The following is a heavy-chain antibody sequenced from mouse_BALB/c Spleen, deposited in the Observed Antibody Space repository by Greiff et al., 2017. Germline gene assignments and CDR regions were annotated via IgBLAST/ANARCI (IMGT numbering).Heavy chain of an antibody. CDR2: IWGDGST. CDR1: GFSLTGYG. D-gene: IGHD2-4*01. CDR3: AREADDYDEGFAY. V-gene: IGHV2-6-7*01. J-gene: IGHJ3*01. Sequence: VQRVESGPGLVAPSQSLSITCTVSGFSLTGYGVNWVRQPPGKGLEWLGMIWGDGSTDYNSALKSRLSISKDNSKSQVFLKMNSLQTDDTARYYCAREADDYDEGFAYWGQGTLVTVSA.